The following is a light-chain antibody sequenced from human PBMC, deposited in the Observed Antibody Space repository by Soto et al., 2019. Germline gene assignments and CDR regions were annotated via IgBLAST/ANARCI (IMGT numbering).Light chain of an antibody. CDR1: SSDVGGYNF. CDR3: CSYAGAYTWM. J-gene: IGLJ3*02. V-gene: IGLV2-14*01. Sequence: QSALTQPASMSGSPGQSITISCTGTSSDVGGYNFVTWYQQHPGKAPKLLIYEVSNRPSGVSNRFSGSKSGNTASLTISGLQAEDEADYYCCSYAGAYTWMFGGGTKLTVL. CDR2: EVS.